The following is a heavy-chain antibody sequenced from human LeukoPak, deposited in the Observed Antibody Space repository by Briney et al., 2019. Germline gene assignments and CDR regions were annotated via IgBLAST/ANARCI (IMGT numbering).Heavy chain of an antibody. CDR1: GGTFSSYA. Sequence: RASVKVSCKASGGTFSSYAISWVRQAPGQGLEWMGGITPIFGTTNYAQKFQGRVTITADKSTSTAYMEMSSLRSENTAVYDCEITTRRRAMAGTGPYYDDGMDVWGKGNT. CDR2: ITPIFGTT. D-gene: IGHD6-19*01. V-gene: IGHV1-69*06. J-gene: IGHJ6*01. CDR3: EITTRRRAMAGTGPYYDDGMDV.